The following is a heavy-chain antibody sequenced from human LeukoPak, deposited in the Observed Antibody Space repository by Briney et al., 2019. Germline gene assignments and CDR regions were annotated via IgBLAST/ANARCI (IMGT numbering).Heavy chain of an antibody. CDR2: ISYDGSNK. CDR3: AKDSKEQWLVYYFDY. CDR1: GFTFSSYG. V-gene: IGHV3-30*18. J-gene: IGHJ4*02. D-gene: IGHD6-19*01. Sequence: GRSLRLSCAASGFTFSSYGMHWVRQAPGKGLEWVAVISYDGSNKYYADSVKGRFTISRDNSKNTLYLQMNSLRAEDTAVYYCAKDSKEQWLVYYFDYWGQGTLVTVSS.